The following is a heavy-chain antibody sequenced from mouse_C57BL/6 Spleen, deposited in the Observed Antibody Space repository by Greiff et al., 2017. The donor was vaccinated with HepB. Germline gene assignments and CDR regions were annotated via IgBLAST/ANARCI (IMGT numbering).Heavy chain of an antibody. V-gene: IGHV1-53*01. J-gene: IGHJ2*01. D-gene: IGHD3-2*02. CDR1: GYTFTSYW. CDR2: INPSNGGT. CDR3: ARGGNSSGYPDY. Sequence: QVQLQQPGTELVKPGASVKLSCKASGYTFTSYWMHWVKQRPGQGLEWIGNINPSNGGTNYNEKFKSKATLTVDKSSSTAYMQLSSLASEDSAVYYWARGGNSSGYPDYWGQGTTLTVSS.